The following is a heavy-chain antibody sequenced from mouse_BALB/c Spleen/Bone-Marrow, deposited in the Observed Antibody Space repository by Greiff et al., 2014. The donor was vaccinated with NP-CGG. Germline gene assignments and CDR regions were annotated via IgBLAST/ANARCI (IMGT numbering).Heavy chain of an antibody. CDR3: ARNYYGSSYAMDY. Sequence: QVQLQQSGPGLVQPSQSLSITCTVSGFSLTSYGVHWVRQFPGKGLDWLGVIWSGGSTDYNAAFISRLSISKDNSKSQVFFKMNSLQVNDTVIYYCARNYYGSSYAMDYWGQGTSVTVSS. V-gene: IGHV2-2*02. D-gene: IGHD1-1*01. CDR1: GFSLTSYG. J-gene: IGHJ4*01. CDR2: IWSGGST.